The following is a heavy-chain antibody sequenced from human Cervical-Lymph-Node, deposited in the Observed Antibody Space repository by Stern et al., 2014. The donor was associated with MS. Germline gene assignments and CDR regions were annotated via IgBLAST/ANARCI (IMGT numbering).Heavy chain of an antibody. J-gene: IGHJ4*02. Sequence: VQLVESGAEVKKPGSSVRVSCKASGDTFNIYAFSWVRQAPGQGLEWMGRIIPMFGAPNYAQKFLDRVTITADDSTSTVYLELSTLRSEDTAMYYCARARSSYDSSTHFDYWGQGTQVTVSS. CDR3: ARARSSYDSSTHFDY. CDR1: GDTFNIYA. D-gene: IGHD3-22*01. V-gene: IGHV1-69*01. CDR2: IIPMFGAP.